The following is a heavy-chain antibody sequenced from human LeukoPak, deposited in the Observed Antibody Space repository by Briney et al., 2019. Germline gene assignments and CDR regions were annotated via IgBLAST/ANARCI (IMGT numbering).Heavy chain of an antibody. Sequence: GSLRLSCAASGFTFSSYEMNWVRQAPGKGLEWIGSIYYSGSTYYNPSLKSRVTISVDTSKNQFSLKLSSVTAADTAVYYCARGGYSYVDYWGQGTLVTVSS. CDR3: ARGGYSYVDY. CDR1: GFTFSSYE. V-gene: IGHV4-39*07. D-gene: IGHD5-18*01. J-gene: IGHJ4*02. CDR2: IYYSGST.